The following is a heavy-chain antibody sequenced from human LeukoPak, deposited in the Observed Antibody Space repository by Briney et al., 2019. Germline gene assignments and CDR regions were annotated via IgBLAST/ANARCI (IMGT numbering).Heavy chain of an antibody. Sequence: SETLSLTCTVSGGSISSYYWSWIRQPAGKGLEWIGRIYTSGSTNYNPSLKSRVTMSVDTSKNQFSLKLSSVTAADTAVYYCAREGRCIAAFFHMDVWGKGTTVTVSS. CDR1: GGSISSYY. CDR3: AREGRCIAAFFHMDV. J-gene: IGHJ6*04. D-gene: IGHD6-6*01. CDR2: IYTSGST. V-gene: IGHV4-4*07.